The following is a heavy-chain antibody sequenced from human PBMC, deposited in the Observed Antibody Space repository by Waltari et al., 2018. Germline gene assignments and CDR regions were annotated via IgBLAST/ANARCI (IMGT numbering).Heavy chain of an antibody. V-gene: IGHV5-51*03. D-gene: IGHD2-21*01. Sequence: EVQLVQSGAEVKKPGESLKISCKGSGYSFTSYWIGWVRQMPGKGLEGVGFSLPGYPGPRSRPSFQGQVTISADKSISPAYLQWSSLKASDTAMYYCARNPQNCGGDCYADYWGQGTLVTVSS. CDR2: SLPGYPGP. CDR1: GYSFTSYW. CDR3: ARNPQNCGGDCYADY. J-gene: IGHJ4*02.